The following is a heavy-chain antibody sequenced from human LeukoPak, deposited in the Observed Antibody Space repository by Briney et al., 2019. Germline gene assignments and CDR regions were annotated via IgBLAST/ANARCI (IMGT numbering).Heavy chain of an antibody. J-gene: IGHJ4*02. V-gene: IGHV3-23*01. CDR1: GFTFSTYA. CDR2: IGGSGSYT. CDR3: ARDCYDY. Sequence: GGSLRLSCAASGFTFSTYAMIWVRQAPGKGLEWVSVIGGSGSYTYYADSVKGRFTISRDNSKDTLYLQMNSLRAEDTAVYYCARDCYDYWGQGTLVTVSS. D-gene: IGHD2-15*01.